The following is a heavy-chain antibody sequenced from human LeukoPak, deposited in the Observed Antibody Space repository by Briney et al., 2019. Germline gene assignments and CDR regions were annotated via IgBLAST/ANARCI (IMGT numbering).Heavy chain of an antibody. V-gene: IGHV1-58*02. CDR1: GFTFTSSA. CDR3: AASETYYYDSSGRVG. J-gene: IGHJ4*02. CDR2: IVVGSGNT. Sequence: GASVKVSCKASGFTFTSSAMQWVRQARGQRLEWIGWIVVGSGNTNYAQKFQERVTITRDMSTSTAYMELSSLRSEDTAVYYCAASETYYYDSSGRVGWGQGTLVTVSS. D-gene: IGHD3-22*01.